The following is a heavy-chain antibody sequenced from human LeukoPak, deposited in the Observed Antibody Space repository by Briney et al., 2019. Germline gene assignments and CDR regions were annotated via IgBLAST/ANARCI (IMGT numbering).Heavy chain of an antibody. D-gene: IGHD2-2*01. CDR2: ISSYNT. Sequence: ASVKVSCKASGYTFTSYGISWVRQAPGQGLEWMGWISSYNTNYAQKVQGRVTMTTDTSTSTAYMELRSLRSEDTAVYYCARVVTSRYCSSTSCYWKGWFDPWGQGTLVTVSS. CDR1: GYTFTSYG. J-gene: IGHJ5*02. V-gene: IGHV1-18*01. CDR3: ARVVTSRYCSSTSCYWKGWFDP.